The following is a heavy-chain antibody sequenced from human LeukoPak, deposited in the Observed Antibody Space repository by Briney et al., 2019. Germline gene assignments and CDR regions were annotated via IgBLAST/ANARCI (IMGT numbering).Heavy chain of an antibody. Sequence: PGGSLRLSCPASGFNDSSNYVSWVRQAPVLGLQWVSVIYSGGSTYCADSVKGRFTVSRDNSKNTLYLQMNSLRAEDTAVYYCARTRASGRRFLSFDIWGQGTMVTVSS. V-gene: IGHV3-53*01. CDR3: ARTRASGRRFLSFDI. D-gene: IGHD3-3*01. CDR2: IYSGGST. CDR1: GFNDSSNY. J-gene: IGHJ3*02.